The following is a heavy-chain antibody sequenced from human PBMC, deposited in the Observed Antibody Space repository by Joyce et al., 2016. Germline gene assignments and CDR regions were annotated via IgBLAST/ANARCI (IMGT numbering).Heavy chain of an antibody. CDR3: ARGLGKSVDY. CDR1: GYAFTSYG. V-gene: IGHV1-18*01. CDR2: ISTYTGYT. D-gene: IGHD3-10*01. J-gene: IGHJ4*02. Sequence: QVHLVQSGAEVQKPGASVKVSCKASGYAFTSYGITWMRQAPGQGLEWMGWISTYTGYTDFARNLQGRLTMTTDTSTRTAYMELRRPRSDDTAVYYCARGLGKSVDYWGQGTLVTVSS.